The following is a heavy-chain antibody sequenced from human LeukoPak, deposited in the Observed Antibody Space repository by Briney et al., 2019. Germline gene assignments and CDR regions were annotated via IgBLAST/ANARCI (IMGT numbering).Heavy chain of an antibody. CDR2: IYYTGNT. Sequence: SETLSLTCTVSGGSISSYYWSWIRQPPGKGLEWIGSIYYTGNTNYNPSLKSRVTISVDTSKSQFSLKLSSVTAADTAVYYCARHCVTTSCYAPDYWGQGTLVIVSS. V-gene: IGHV4-59*08. D-gene: IGHD2-2*01. J-gene: IGHJ4*02. CDR1: GGSISSYY. CDR3: ARHCVTTSCYAPDY.